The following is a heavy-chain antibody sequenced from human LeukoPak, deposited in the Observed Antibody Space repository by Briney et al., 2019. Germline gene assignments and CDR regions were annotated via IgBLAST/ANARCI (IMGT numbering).Heavy chain of an antibody. CDR1: GGSISSSSYY. J-gene: IGHJ4*02. CDR3: ARVEDYYGSGSYPVYYFDY. CDR2: IYYSGST. V-gene: IGHV4-39*07. D-gene: IGHD3-10*01. Sequence: SETLSLTCTVSGGSISSSSYYWGWIRQPPGKGLEWIGSIYYSGSTSHNPSLKSRVTISVDTSKNQFSLKLTSVTAADTAVYHCARVEDYYGSGSYPVYYFDYWGQGTLVTVSS.